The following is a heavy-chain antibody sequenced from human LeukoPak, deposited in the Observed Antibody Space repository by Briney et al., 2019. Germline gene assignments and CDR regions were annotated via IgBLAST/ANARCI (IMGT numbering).Heavy chain of an antibody. D-gene: IGHD3-22*01. J-gene: IGHJ5*02. Sequence: GASVKVSCKASGYTFTGYYMHWVRQAPGQGLEWMGWINPNSGGTSYAQKFQGRVTMTRDTSISTAYMELSRLRSDDTAVYYCASSHYYDSSGYNPGWFDPWGQGTLVTVSS. CDR1: GYTFTGYY. CDR3: ASSHYYDSSGYNPGWFDP. V-gene: IGHV1-2*02. CDR2: INPNSGGT.